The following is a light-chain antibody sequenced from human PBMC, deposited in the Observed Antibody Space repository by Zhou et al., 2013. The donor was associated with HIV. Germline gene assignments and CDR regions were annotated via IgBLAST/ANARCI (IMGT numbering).Light chain of an antibody. V-gene: IGKV3-20*01. Sequence: ENVLTQSPGTLSLSPGERATLSCRTSQSVSGSRLAWYQQKPGQAPRLLMYGASNRAAGIPDRFSGSGSGTDYTLTISSLQPEDFATYYCQQFSTTPLTFGGGTTVEIK. J-gene: IGKJ4*01. CDR2: GAS. CDR1: QSVSGSR. CDR3: QQFSTTPLT.